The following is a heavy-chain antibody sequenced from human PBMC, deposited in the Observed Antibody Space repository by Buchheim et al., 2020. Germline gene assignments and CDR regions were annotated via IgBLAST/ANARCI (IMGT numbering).Heavy chain of an antibody. V-gene: IGHV3-33*01. CDR1: GFTFSSYG. CDR2: IWYDGSNK. J-gene: IGHJ4*02. D-gene: IGHD6-13*01. CDR3: ARDLVPRARADLAAAAHDY. Sequence: QVQLVESGGGVVQPGRSLRLSCAASGFTFSSYGMHWVRQAPGKGLEWVAVIWYDGSNKYYADSVKGRFTISRDNSKNTLYLQMNSLRAEDTAVYYCARDLVPRARADLAAAAHDYWGQGTL.